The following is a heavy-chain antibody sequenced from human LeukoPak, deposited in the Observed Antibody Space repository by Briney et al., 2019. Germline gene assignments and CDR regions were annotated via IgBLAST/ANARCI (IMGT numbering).Heavy chain of an antibody. J-gene: IGHJ4*02. CDR1: GGSISSYY. CDR2: IYYSGST. D-gene: IGHD3-22*01. CDR3: ARDSDSSGCDY. Sequence: PSETLSLTCTVSGGSISSYYWSWIRQPPGKGLGWIGYIYYSGSTNYNPSLKSRVTISVDTSKNQFSLKLSAVTAADTAVYYCARDSDSSGCDYWGQGTLVTVSS. V-gene: IGHV4-59*01.